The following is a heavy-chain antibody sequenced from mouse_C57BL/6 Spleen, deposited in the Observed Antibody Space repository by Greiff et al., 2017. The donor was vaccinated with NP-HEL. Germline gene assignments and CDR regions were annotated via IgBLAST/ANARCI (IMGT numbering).Heavy chain of an antibody. D-gene: IGHD2-5*01. CDR2: IHPNSGST. V-gene: IGHV1-64*01. CDR1: GYTFTSYW. J-gene: IGHJ2*01. CDR3: ARDYSNYYFDY. Sequence: QVQLQQPGAELVKPGASVKLSCKASGYTFTSYWMHWVKQRPGQGLEWIGMIHPNSGSTNYNEKFKSKAILTVDKSSSTAYMQLSSLTSEDSAVYYCARDYSNYYFDYWGQGTTLTVSS.